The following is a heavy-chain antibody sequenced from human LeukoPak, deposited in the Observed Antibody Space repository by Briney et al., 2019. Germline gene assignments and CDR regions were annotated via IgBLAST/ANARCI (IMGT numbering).Heavy chain of an antibody. Sequence: GESLKISCKGSGYSFTNYWIGWVRQMPGKGLEWMGIIYPGDSETRYSPSFQGQVTISADKSISTAYLQWSSLKASDTAMYYCARHLPNRSGRHYYYMDVWGKGTTVTVSS. J-gene: IGHJ6*03. CDR3: ARHLPNRSGRHYYYMDV. D-gene: IGHD3-10*01. V-gene: IGHV5-51*01. CDR1: GYSFTNYW. CDR2: IYPGDSET.